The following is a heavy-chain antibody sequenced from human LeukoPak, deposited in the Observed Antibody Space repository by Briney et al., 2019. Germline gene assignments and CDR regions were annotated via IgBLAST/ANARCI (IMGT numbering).Heavy chain of an antibody. Sequence: GGSPRLSCAASGFTFSDHYMDWVRQAPGKGPEWVGRNRNKVDAYITQYASSVKGRLTISRDDSTASLYLQMNSLTTDDTAVHYCVRGYSSFDYWGQGTLVTVSS. CDR1: GFTFSDHY. D-gene: IGHD3-22*01. CDR2: NRNKVDAYIT. CDR3: VRGYSSFDY. V-gene: IGHV3-72*01. J-gene: IGHJ4*02.